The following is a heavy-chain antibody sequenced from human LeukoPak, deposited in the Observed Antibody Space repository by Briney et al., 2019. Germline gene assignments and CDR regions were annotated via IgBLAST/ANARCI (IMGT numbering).Heavy chain of an antibody. D-gene: IGHD6-13*01. Sequence: GGSLRLSCAASGFTVSRNFMSWVRQAPGKGLEWVSLIYSGGSTYYADSVKGRFTISRDDSKNTLYLLMNSLRAEDTGIYYCARDRGSSAEYGMDVWGQGTTVTVSS. V-gene: IGHV3-66*01. CDR3: ARDRGSSAEYGMDV. J-gene: IGHJ6*02. CDR2: IYSGGST. CDR1: GFTVSRNF.